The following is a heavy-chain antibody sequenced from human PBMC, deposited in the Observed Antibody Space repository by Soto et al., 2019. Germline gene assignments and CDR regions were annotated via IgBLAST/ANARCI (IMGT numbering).Heavy chain of an antibody. CDR1: GYSFTSYW. CDR3: ASPLESRYYYYGMDV. V-gene: IGHV5-10-1*01. D-gene: IGHD1-1*01. CDR2: IDPSDSYT. Sequence: PGESLKICCKGSGYSFTSYWISWVRQMPGKGLEWMGRIDPSDSYTNYSPSFQGHVTISADKSISTAYLQWSSLKASDTAMYYCASPLESRYYYYGMDVWGQGTTVTVSS. J-gene: IGHJ6*02.